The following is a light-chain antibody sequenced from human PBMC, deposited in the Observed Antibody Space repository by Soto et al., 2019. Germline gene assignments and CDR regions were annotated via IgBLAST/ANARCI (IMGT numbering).Light chain of an antibody. CDR3: QHYKSYYQA. CDR2: DAS. CDR1: QSISRC. V-gene: IGKV1-5*01. Sequence: IQMTHSPSTRTATLGDRRTLPCRALQSISRCLAWYQQNPGRAPTLLIYDASSLQSGVPSRFSGSGSGTEFTLTISSLQPDDFATYACQHYKSYYQAFGQGTKVDIK. J-gene: IGKJ1*01.